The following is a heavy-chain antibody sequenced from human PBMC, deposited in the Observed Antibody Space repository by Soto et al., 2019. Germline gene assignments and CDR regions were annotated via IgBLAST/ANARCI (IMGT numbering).Heavy chain of an antibody. CDR1: GASVSSGDYY. V-gene: IGHV4-30-4*01. CDR2: IYSSGGS. D-gene: IGHD1-1*01. CDR3: VGTGTTDDY. Sequence: QVQLQESGPGLVKPSQTLSLTCTVSGASVSSGDYYWSCIRQPPGKGLEWIGYIYSSGGSYYNPSLKGRLTISIDTSKYQFALKLNSVTVADTAIYYCVGTGTTDDYWGRGTLFTVSS. J-gene: IGHJ4*02.